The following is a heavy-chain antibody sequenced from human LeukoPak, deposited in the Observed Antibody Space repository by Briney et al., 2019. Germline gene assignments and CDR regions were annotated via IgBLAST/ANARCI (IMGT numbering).Heavy chain of an antibody. CDR3: AGLNRGTPFDP. J-gene: IGHJ5*02. CDR1: GGSISSYY. CDR2: IYTSGST. V-gene: IGHV4-4*09. D-gene: IGHD1-14*01. Sequence: SETLSLTCSVSGGSISSYYWSWIRQPPGKGLEWIGYIYTSGSTNYNPSLKSRVTISVDTSKNQFSLKLSSVTAADTAVYYCAGLNRGTPFDPWGQGTLVTVSS.